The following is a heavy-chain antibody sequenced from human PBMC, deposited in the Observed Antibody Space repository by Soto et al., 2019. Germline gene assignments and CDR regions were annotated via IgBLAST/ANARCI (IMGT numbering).Heavy chain of an antibody. D-gene: IGHD6-13*01. CDR3: ARDEGSSWYSYYYYMDV. CDR2: IWYDGSNK. CDR1: GFTFSSYG. J-gene: IGHJ6*03. Sequence: QVQLVESGGGVVQPGRSLRLSCAASGFTFSSYGMHWVRQAPGKGLEWVAVIWYDGSNKYYADSVKGRFTISRDNSKNTLYLQMNCLRAEDTAVYYCARDEGSSWYSYYYYMDVWGKGTTVTVSS. V-gene: IGHV3-33*01.